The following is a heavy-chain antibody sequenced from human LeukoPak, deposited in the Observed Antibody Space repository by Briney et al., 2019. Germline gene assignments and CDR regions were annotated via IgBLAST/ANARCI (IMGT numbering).Heavy chain of an antibody. V-gene: IGHV3-23*01. CDR3: VREAGYCASVCLKSNWFDP. D-gene: IGHD2-21*02. Sequence: GGSLRLSCAASGFPFSRHAMSWVRQPPGKGREWVSAISNGKTYYADSVRGRFTISRDDSKNTVYLQMNSLRDEDTALYYCVREAGYCASVCLKSNWFDPWGQGTLVTVSS. CDR1: GFPFSRHA. J-gene: IGHJ5*02. CDR2: ISNGKT.